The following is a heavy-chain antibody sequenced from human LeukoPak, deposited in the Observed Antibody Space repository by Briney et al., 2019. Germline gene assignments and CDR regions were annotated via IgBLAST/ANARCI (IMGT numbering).Heavy chain of an antibody. Sequence: SETLSLTCTVSGGSISSYYWSWIRQPPGKGLEWITYISDIGSINYNPSLKSRVTISLDTSKNQFSLKLTSVTAADTAVYYCTRDRELGFWGQGTLVTVSS. CDR3: TRDRELGF. CDR2: ISDIGSI. D-gene: IGHD1-26*01. J-gene: IGHJ4*02. V-gene: IGHV4-59*01. CDR1: GGSISSYY.